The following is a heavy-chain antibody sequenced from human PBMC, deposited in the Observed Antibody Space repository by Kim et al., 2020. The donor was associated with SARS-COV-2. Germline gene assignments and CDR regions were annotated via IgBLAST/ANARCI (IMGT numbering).Heavy chain of an antibody. D-gene: IGHD3-10*01. J-gene: IGHJ6*02. CDR3: ARANSGSYYYGMDV. V-gene: IGHV3-30*01. Sequence: ADSVKGRFPISRDNSKNTLYLPMNSLRAEDTAVYYCARANSGSYYYGMDVWGQGTTVTVSS.